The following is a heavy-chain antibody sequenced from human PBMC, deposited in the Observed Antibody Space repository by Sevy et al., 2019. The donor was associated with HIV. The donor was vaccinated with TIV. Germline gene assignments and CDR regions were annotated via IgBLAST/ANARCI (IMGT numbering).Heavy chain of an antibody. J-gene: IGHJ6*02. CDR2: LCGSVDMT. CDR1: GFTFSRYA. Sequence: GGSLRLSCVASGFTFSRYAMSWVRQAPGKGLKWVSALCGSVDMTYYADFVKGRFTISRDNSKNTLFLQMNSLGAEDAAVYYGARVVEARPGYYYGMDVWGQGTTVTVSS. CDR3: ARVVEARPGYYYGMDV. V-gene: IGHV3-23*01. D-gene: IGHD1-26*01.